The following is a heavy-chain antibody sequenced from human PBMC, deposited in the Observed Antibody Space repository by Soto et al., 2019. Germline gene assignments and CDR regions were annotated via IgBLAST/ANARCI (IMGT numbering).Heavy chain of an antibody. D-gene: IGHD3-22*01. V-gene: IGHV3-30-3*01. CDR2: ISYDGSNK. Sequence: GGSLRLSCAASGFTFSSYAMHWVRQAPGKGLEWVAVISYDGSNKYYADSVKGRFTISRDNSKNTLYLQMNSLRAEDTAVYYCASVCYYDSSGYCLDYWGQGTLVTVSS. J-gene: IGHJ4*02. CDR1: GFTFSSYA. CDR3: ASVCYYDSSGYCLDY.